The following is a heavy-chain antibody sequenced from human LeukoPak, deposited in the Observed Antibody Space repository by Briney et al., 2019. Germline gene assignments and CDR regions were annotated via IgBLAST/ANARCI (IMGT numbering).Heavy chain of an antibody. D-gene: IGHD3-22*01. CDR3: ARGRQDVTMIVVVMTAVSYYLDV. Sequence: ASETLSLTCAVYGGSFSGYYWTWIRQTPEKGLGWIGEMNPSGSTSYNPSLKSRVTISVDTSKKQFSLKLGSVTAADTAVYYCARGRQDVTMIVVVMTAVSYYLDVWGKGTTVTVS. J-gene: IGHJ6*03. CDR2: MNPSGST. V-gene: IGHV4-34*01. CDR1: GGSFSGYY.